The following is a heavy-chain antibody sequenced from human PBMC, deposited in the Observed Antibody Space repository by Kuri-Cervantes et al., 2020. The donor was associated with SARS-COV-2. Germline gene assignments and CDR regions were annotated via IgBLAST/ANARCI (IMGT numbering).Heavy chain of an antibody. Sequence: GSLRLSCTVSGGSISSYYWSWIRQPAGKGLEWIGYIYYSGSTNYNPSLKSRVTISVDTSKNQFSLKLSSVTAADTAVYYCARVGEYNSSLDYWGQGTLVTVSS. CDR2: IYYSGST. CDR3: ARVGEYNSSLDY. V-gene: IGHV4-59*01. J-gene: IGHJ4*02. CDR1: GGSISSYY. D-gene: IGHD6-13*01.